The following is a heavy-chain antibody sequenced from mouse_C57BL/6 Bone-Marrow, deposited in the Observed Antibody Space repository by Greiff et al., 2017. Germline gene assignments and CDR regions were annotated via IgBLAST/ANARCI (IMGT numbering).Heavy chain of an antibody. CDR1: GYTFTSYG. V-gene: IGHV1-81*01. Sequence: VQLQESGAELARPGASVKLSCKASGYTFTSYGISWVKQRTGQGLEWIGEIYPRSGNTYYNEKFKGKATLTADKSSSTAYMELRSLTSEDSAVYFCAREGGLPYYFDYWGQGTTLTVSS. D-gene: IGHD2-2*01. CDR2: IYPRSGNT. J-gene: IGHJ2*01. CDR3: AREGGLPYYFDY.